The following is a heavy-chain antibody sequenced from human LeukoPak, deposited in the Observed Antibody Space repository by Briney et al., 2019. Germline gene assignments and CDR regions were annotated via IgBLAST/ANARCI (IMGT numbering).Heavy chain of an antibody. CDR1: GFTFSSYG. CDR3: ARDFFDYDSSGYFDY. CDR2: IWYDGSNK. Sequence: GRSLRLSCAASGFTFSSYGMHWVRQAPGKGLEWVAVIWYDGSNKYYADSVKGRFTISRDNSKNTLHLQMNSLRAEDTAVYYCARDFFDYDSSGYFDYWGQGTLVTVSS. V-gene: IGHV3-33*01. J-gene: IGHJ4*02. D-gene: IGHD3-22*01.